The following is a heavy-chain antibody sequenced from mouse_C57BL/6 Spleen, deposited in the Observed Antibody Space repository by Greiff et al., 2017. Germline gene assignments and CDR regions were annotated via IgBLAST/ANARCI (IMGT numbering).Heavy chain of an antibody. D-gene: IGHD1-1*01. Sequence: EVQLQQSGAELVRPGASVKLSCTASGFNIKDDYMHWVKQRPEQGLEWIGWIDPENGDTEYASKFQGKATITADTSSNTAYLQLSSLTSEDTAVYYCTARGRYGSSYGYFDVWGTGTTVTVSS. CDR2: IDPENGDT. CDR1: GFNIKDDY. CDR3: TARGRYGSSYGYFDV. V-gene: IGHV14-4*01. J-gene: IGHJ1*03.